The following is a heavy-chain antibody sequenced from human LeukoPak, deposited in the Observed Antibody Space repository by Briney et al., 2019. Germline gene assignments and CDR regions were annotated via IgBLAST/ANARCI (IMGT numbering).Heavy chain of an antibody. CDR3: AKRGVVIRGILIMGFHKPAYYFDY. D-gene: IGHD3-10*01. Sequence: GGSLRLSCVVSGITVSNYDMSWVRQAPGKGLVWVSGIRESGGGTNYADSVKGRFTISRDNSMNTVYLQMNSLRAEDTAVYFCAKRGVVIRGILIMGFHKPAYYFDYWGQGILVTVSS. J-gene: IGHJ4*02. CDR1: GITVSNYD. V-gene: IGHV3-23*01. CDR2: IRESGGGT.